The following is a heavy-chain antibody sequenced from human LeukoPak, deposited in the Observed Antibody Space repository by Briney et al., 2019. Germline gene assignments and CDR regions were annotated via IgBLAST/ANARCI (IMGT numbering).Heavy chain of an antibody. CDR3: TTGESMVGSTIHIRWAD. CDR1: RFTFSNAW. D-gene: IGHD1-26*01. CDR2: IKSKTAGGTI. J-gene: IGHJ4*02. Sequence: GGSLRLSCAASRFTFSNAWMTWVCQAPGKGLEWVGRIKSKTAGGTIDYAAPVKGRFTISRDDSKNTLYLQMNSLKTEDTAVYYCTTGESMVGSTIHIRWADWGQGTLVTVSS. V-gene: IGHV3-15*01.